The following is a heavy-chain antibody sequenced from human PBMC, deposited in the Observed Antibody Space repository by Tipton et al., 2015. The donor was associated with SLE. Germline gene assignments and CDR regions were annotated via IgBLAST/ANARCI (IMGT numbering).Heavy chain of an antibody. J-gene: IGHJ4*01. V-gene: IGHV3-23*01. Sequence: SLRLSCAAPGFTFSSFAMTWVRQAPGKGLEWVSGISGSGSSTYYADSVKGRFTISRDISKNTLYLQMNSLRAEDSAVYYCAKGRGYTSTWKVCSFDYWGHGTLVTVSS. D-gene: IGHD6-13*01. CDR3: AKGRGYTSTWKVCSFDY. CDR2: ISGSGSST. CDR1: GFTFSSFA.